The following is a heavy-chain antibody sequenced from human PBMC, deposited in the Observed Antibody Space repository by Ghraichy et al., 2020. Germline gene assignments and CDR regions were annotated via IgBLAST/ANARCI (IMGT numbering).Heavy chain of an antibody. V-gene: IGHV3-48*04. CDR3: ARAWGVVSFYYYYGLDV. J-gene: IGHJ6*02. D-gene: IGHD2-21*01. Sequence: GESLNISCAASGFSFSSYDMDWVRRAPRKGLEWVAHISSGSKNIFYSDSVKGRFTISRDNAKNSLYLQMNSLRAEDAAVYFCARAWGVVSFYYYYGLDVWGQGTTVTVSS. CDR2: ISSGSKNI. CDR1: GFSFSSYD.